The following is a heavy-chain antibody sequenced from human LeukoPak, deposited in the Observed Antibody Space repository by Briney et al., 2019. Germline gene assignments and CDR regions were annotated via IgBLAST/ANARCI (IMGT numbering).Heavy chain of an antibody. Sequence: PGGSLRLSCAASGFTFSSYSMSWVRQAPGKGLEWVSSISSSSSYIYYADSVKGRFTISRDNAKNSLYLQMNSLRAEDTAVYYCARDPSSTYYYDSSGYPFDYWGQGTLVTVSS. D-gene: IGHD3-22*01. CDR1: GFTFSSYS. V-gene: IGHV3-21*01. CDR2: ISSSSSYI. J-gene: IGHJ4*02. CDR3: ARDPSSTYYYDSSGYPFDY.